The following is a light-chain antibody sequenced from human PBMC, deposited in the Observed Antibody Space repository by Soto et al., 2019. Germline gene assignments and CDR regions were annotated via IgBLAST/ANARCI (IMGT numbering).Light chain of an antibody. V-gene: IGLV2-8*01. CDR1: SSDIGGYNY. J-gene: IGLJ2*01. Sequence: QSALTQPPSASGSPGQSVTISCTGTSSDIGGYNYISWYQHQPGKAPKLMIYEVSKRPSGVPDRFSASKSGNTASLTVSVLQAEDEADYYCASYAVISVVCGGGTKLTVL. CDR2: EVS. CDR3: ASYAVISVV.